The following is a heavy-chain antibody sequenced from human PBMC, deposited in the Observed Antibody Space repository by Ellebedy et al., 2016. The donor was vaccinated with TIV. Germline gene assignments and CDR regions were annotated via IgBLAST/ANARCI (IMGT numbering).Heavy chain of an antibody. D-gene: IGHD5-12*01. V-gene: IGHV3-23*01. J-gene: IGHJ4*02. Sequence: GESLKISCAASGFTFSCCPMSWVRQTPGKGLEWVSVISNSGDTTYADYVKGRFTISRDNSKDTLFLQMNSLRADDTALYYCASAARGSGAYESFWGQGTLVTVSS. CDR3: ASAARGSGAYESF. CDR2: ISNSGDTT. CDR1: GFTFSCCP.